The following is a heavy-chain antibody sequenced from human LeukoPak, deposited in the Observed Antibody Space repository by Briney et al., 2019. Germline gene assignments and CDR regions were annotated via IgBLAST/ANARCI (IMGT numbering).Heavy chain of an antibody. CDR3: ARTWRTALDAFDI. CDR1: GGTFSSYT. D-gene: IGHD3-3*01. Sequence: ASVKVSCKASGGTFSSYTISWVRQAPGQGLEWMGRIIPILGIANYAQKFQGRVTITADKSTSTAYMELGSLRSEDTAVYYCARTWRTALDAFDIWGQGTMVTVSS. CDR2: IIPILGIA. J-gene: IGHJ3*02. V-gene: IGHV1-69*02.